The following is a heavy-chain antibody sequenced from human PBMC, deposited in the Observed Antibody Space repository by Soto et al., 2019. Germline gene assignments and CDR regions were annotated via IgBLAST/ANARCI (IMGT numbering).Heavy chain of an antibody. Sequence: GGSLRLSCAASGFTFSTYSMNWVRQAPGKGLEWVSYISSSSTYIYYADSVKGRFTISRDNAKNSLYLQMNSLRAEDTAVYYCLIAVAGSFAPDYWGEGTLVTVSS. J-gene: IGHJ4*02. CDR1: GFTFSTYS. CDR3: LIAVAGSFAPDY. V-gene: IGHV3-21*01. CDR2: ISSSSTYI. D-gene: IGHD6-19*01.